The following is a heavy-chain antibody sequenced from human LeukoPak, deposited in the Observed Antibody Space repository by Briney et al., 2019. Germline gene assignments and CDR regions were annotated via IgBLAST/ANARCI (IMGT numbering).Heavy chain of an antibody. Sequence: SETLSLTCTVSGGSVDNYYWSWIRQPPGKGLEWIGYIYYRGSTNYNPSLKSRVTFSVDTSKNQFSLKLNSVTAADTAVYYCARGGDYGDLRYFDYWGQGTLVTVSS. D-gene: IGHD4-17*01. CDR2: IYYRGST. CDR1: GGSVDNYY. V-gene: IGHV4-59*02. CDR3: ARGGDYGDLRYFDY. J-gene: IGHJ4*02.